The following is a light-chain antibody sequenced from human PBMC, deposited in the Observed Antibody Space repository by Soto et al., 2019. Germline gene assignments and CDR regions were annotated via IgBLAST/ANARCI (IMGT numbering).Light chain of an antibody. J-gene: IGKJ4*01. V-gene: IGKV3-20*01. CDR2: GAS. Sequence: EIVLTQSSGTVSLSPGERATLSCRASQSVSNSYLAWYQQKPGQAPRLLISGASSRATGIPDRFSGSGSGTDFTLTISRLEPEDFAVYYCQQYGSSSLTFGGGTKVEIK. CDR1: QSVSNSY. CDR3: QQYGSSSLT.